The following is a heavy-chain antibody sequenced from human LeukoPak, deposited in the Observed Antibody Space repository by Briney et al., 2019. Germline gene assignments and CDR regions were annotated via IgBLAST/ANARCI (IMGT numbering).Heavy chain of an antibody. V-gene: IGHV4-59*01. CDR2: IYYSGST. CDR3: ARSLNSSWYRYYYYYYMDV. CDR1: GGSISSYY. Sequence: PSETLSLTCTVSGGSISSYYWSWIRQPPGKGLEWIGYIYYSGSTNYNPSLKSRVTISVDTSKNQFSLKLSSVTAADTAVYYCARSLNSSWYRYYYYYYMDVWGKGTTVTVSS. D-gene: IGHD6-13*01. J-gene: IGHJ6*03.